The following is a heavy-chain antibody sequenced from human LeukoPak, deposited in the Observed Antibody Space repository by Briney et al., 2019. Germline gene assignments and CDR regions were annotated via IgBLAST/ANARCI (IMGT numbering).Heavy chain of an antibody. CDR2: IRSKAYGGTT. CDR3: TTEGVVVAASHY. CDR1: GFTFGDYA. V-gene: IGHV3-49*03. Sequence: GGSLRLSCTASGFTFGDYAMSWFRRAPGKGLEWVGFIRSKAYGGTTEYAASVKGRFTISRDDSKSIAYLQMNSLKTEDTAVYYCTTEGVVVAASHYWGQGTLVTVSS. J-gene: IGHJ4*02. D-gene: IGHD2-15*01.